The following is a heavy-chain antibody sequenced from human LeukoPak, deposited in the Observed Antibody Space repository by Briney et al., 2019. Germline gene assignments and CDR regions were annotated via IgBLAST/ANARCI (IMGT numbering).Heavy chain of an antibody. CDR2: IYYSGST. V-gene: IGHV4-59*01. J-gene: IGHJ5*02. CDR3: ARAGSSWYVWFDP. CDR1: GGSISSYY. D-gene: IGHD6-13*01. Sequence: KPSETLSLTCTVPGGSISSYYWSWIRQPPGKGLEWIGYIYYSGSTYYNPSLKSRVTISVDTSKNQFSLKLSSVTAADTAVYYCARAGSSWYVWFDPWGQGTLVTVSS.